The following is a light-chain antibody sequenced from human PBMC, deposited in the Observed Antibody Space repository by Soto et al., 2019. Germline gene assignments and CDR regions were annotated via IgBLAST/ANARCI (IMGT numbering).Light chain of an antibody. Sequence: EIVLTQSPGTLSLSPGGRATLSCRASQSVSSSYLAWYQQKPGQAPRLVIYGASSRATGIPDRFSGSGSGTDFTLTISRLEPEDFAVYYCQQYGSSRWTFGQVTKVEIK. CDR3: QQYGSSRWT. CDR2: GAS. J-gene: IGKJ1*01. V-gene: IGKV3-20*01. CDR1: QSVSSSY.